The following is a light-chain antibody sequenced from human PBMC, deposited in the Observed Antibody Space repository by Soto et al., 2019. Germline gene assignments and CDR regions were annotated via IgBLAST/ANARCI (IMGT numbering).Light chain of an antibody. CDR1: SSNIGSNT. V-gene: IGLV1-44*01. Sequence: LTQPPSASGTPGQRVTISCSGSSSNIGSNTVNWYQQLPGTAPKLLIYSNNQRPSGVPDRFSGSKSGTSASLAISGLQSEDEADYYCAAWDDSLNGPVFGGGT. CDR3: AAWDDSLNGPV. J-gene: IGLJ2*01. CDR2: SNN.